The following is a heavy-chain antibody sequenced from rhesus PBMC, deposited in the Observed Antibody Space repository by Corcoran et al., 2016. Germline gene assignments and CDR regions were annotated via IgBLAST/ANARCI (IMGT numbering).Heavy chain of an antibody. J-gene: IGHJ4*01. CDR3: ARTHGSTIREYYFDY. CDR1: GGSISGYYY. CDR2: IYGNSAIT. D-gene: IGHD4-29*01. V-gene: IGHV4-73*01. Sequence: QVQLQQWGEGLVKPSETLSLTCAVYGGSISGYYYWSWIRQAPGKGLEWIGYIYGNSAITKYNPALKNRGTISKDTSKNQFALKLSSVTAADTAVYYCARTHGSTIREYYFDYWGQGVLVTVSS.